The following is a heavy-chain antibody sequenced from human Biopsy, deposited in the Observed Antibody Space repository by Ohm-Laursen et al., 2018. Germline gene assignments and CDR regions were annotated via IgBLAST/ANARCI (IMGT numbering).Heavy chain of an antibody. V-gene: IGHV1-69*10. J-gene: IGHJ4*02. Sequence: ASVKVSCKASGGTFSNYAISWVRQAPGEGLEWMGGIIAVSGLVNYAPKFQGRVSITADKSTTTAYMELSNLKSEDTAVYYCATPFQYYDSWGGYPPFDHWGQGTLVTVPS. CDR3: ATPFQYYDSWGGYPPFDH. CDR1: GGTFSNYA. D-gene: IGHD3-3*01. CDR2: IIAVSGLV.